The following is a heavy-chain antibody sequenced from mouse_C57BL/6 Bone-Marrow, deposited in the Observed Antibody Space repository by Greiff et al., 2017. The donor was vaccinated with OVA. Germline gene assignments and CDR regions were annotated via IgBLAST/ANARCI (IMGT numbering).Heavy chain of an antibody. CDR3: ARRGGWLLRYFDY. V-gene: IGHV1-69*01. CDR2: IDPSDSYT. CDR1: GYTFTSYW. D-gene: IGHD2-3*01. Sequence: QVQLKQPGAELVMPGASVKLSCKASGYTFTSYWMHWVKQRPGQGLEWIGEIDPSDSYTNYNQKFKGKSTLTVDKSSSTAYMQLCSLTSEDSAVYYCARRGGWLLRYFDYWGQGTTLTVSS. J-gene: IGHJ2*01.